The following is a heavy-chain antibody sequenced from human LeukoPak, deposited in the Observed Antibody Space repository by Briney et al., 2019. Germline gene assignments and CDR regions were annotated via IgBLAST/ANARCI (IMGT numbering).Heavy chain of an antibody. D-gene: IGHD3-16*01. J-gene: IGHJ4*02. V-gene: IGHV4-59*01. CDR2: IYYSGNT. CDR3: ARGYSPLGE. Sequence: SETLSLTCTVSGGSIRSNFWSWIRQPPGKGLEWIGYIYYSGNTNYNPSLKSRVTISVDTSKNQLSLKLTSVTAADTAVYYCARGYSPLGEWGQGTLVTVSS. CDR1: GGSIRSNF.